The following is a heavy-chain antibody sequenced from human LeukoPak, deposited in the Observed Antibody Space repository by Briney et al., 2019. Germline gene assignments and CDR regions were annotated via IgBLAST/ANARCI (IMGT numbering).Heavy chain of an antibody. J-gene: IGHJ5*02. V-gene: IGHV1-46*01. D-gene: IGHD6-19*01. Sequence: ASVKVSCKAPGYTFTSYYMHWVRQAPGQGLEWMGIINPSGGSTSYAQKFQGRVTMTRDMSTSTVYMELSSLRSEDTAVYYCARDSGAIRLYSSGWPGEINWFDPWGQGTLVTVSS. CDR2: INPSGGST. CDR3: ARDSGAIRLYSSGWPGEINWFDP. CDR1: GYTFTSYY.